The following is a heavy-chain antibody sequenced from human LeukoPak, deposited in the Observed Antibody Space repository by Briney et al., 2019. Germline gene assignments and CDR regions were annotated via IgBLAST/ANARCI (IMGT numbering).Heavy chain of an antibody. J-gene: IGHJ4*02. CDR3: ATHYYDSSGYLFDY. D-gene: IGHD3-22*01. CDR1: GGSISSGGYY. CDR2: IYYSGST. Sequence: PSQTLSLTCTVSGGSISSGGYYWSWIRLHPGKGLEWIGYIYYSGSTYYSPSLKSRVTISVDTSKNQFSLKLSSVTAADTAVYYCATHYYDSSGYLFDYWGQGTLVTVSS. V-gene: IGHV4-31*03.